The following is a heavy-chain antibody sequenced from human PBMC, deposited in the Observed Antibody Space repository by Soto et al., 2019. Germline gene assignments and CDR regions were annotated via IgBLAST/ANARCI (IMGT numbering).Heavy chain of an antibody. D-gene: IGHD4-17*01. CDR3: ARRVTGTLVFYMDV. CDR2: IYYSGST. J-gene: IGHJ6*03. V-gene: IGHV4-39*01. Sequence: PSETLSLTCTVSGCSISSSSYYCVWTRHPPGKGLEWIGSIYYSGSTYYNPSLTSRVPICVDTSKNQLSLKLSSVTAAETAVYYCARRVTGTLVFYMDVWGNWPTVTVSS. CDR1: GCSISSSSYY.